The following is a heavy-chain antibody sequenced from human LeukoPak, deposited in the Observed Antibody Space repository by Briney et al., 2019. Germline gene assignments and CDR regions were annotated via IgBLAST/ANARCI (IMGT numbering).Heavy chain of an antibody. CDR1: GDSISSGSYY. CDR2: IYTSGST. V-gene: IGHV4-61*02. D-gene: IGHD2-2*01. Sequence: PSETLSLTCTVSGDSISSGSYYWSWIRQPAGKGLEWIGRIYTSGSTNYSPSLKSRVTIFIDTSKNQFSLKLSSVTAADTAVYYCVRARSPQLAFDYWGQGTLVTVSS. J-gene: IGHJ4*02. CDR3: VRARSPQLAFDY.